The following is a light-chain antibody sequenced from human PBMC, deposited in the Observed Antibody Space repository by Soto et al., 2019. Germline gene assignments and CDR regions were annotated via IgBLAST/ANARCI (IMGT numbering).Light chain of an antibody. V-gene: IGKV3-20*01. J-gene: IGKJ1*01. CDR2: GAS. CDR3: QQYGSSRVT. CDR1: QSVSSSY. Sequence: EIVLTQSPGTLSLSPGERATLSCRASQSVSSSYLAWYQQKPGQAPRLLIYGASSRATGIPDRFSGSGSGTDFPLTISRLEPEDFAVYYCQQYGSSRVTFGQGTKVEIK.